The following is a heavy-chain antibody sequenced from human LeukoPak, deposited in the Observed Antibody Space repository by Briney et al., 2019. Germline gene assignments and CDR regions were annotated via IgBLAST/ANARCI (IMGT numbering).Heavy chain of an antibody. CDR1: GFTFSSYW. Sequence: PGGSLRLSCAASGFTFSSYWMHWVRQAPGKGPVWVARIKSDGSYTIYADSVKGRFTISRDNAKNTLYLQMNSLRAEDTAVYYCARAEHHSSGSYWGQGTLVTVSS. V-gene: IGHV3-74*01. CDR2: IKSDGSYT. J-gene: IGHJ4*02. CDR3: ARAEHHSSGSY. D-gene: IGHD3-22*01.